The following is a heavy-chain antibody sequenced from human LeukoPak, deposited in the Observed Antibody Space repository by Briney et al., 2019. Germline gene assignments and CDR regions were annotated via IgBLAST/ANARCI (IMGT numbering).Heavy chain of an antibody. V-gene: IGHV3-23*01. D-gene: IGHD3-3*01. CDR1: GFTFSTYA. J-gene: IGHJ4*02. CDR3: AKDLYYDFWSGLGPPGDY. CDR2: ISGSGGST. Sequence: GPLRLSCAASGFTFSTYAMSWVRQAPGKGLEWVSGISGSGGSTYYADSVKGRFTISRDNSKNTLYLQMNSLRAEDTAVYYCAKDLYYDFWSGLGPPGDYWGQGTLVTVSS.